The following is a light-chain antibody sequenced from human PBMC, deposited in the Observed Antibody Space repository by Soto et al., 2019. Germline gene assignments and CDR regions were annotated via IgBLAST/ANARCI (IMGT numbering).Light chain of an antibody. V-gene: IGLV2-14*01. Sequence: QSVLTQPASVSGPPGQSITISCTGTSSDVGAYNYVSWYQHHPGKAPRLVIYDVTNRPSGISYRFSGSKSGNTASLTIPGILAEDEADYHFTPYTSTSTYVFGTGAKSPS. CDR1: SSDVGAYNY. J-gene: IGLJ1*01. CDR3: TPYTSTSTYV. CDR2: DVT.